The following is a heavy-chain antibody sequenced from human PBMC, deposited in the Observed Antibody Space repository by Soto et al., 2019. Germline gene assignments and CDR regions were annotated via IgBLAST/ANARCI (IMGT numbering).Heavy chain of an antibody. J-gene: IGHJ4*02. V-gene: IGHV3-30*03. D-gene: IGHD3-10*01. CDR1: GFPFTSYG. CDR3: VGGQFYFDY. CDR2: ISYDGTNK. Sequence: QVQLVESGGGVVQPGRSLRLSCAASGFPFTSYGMHWVREGPGKGLEWLAVISYDGTNKFYADSVKGRFTISRDNSKNTLYLQMHSLRPEATALYYCVGGQFYFDYRGQGTLVIVSS.